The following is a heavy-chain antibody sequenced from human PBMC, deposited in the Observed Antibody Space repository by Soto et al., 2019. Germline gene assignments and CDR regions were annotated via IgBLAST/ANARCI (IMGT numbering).Heavy chain of an antibody. D-gene: IGHD1-1*01. J-gene: IGHJ6*02. Sequence: SAPLSLTCTVSGCSISSYYWSWIRQPAGKGQEWIGRIYTSGSTNYNPSLKSRVTMSVDTSKNQFSLKLSSVTAADTAVYYCAGTLIYYYYYGMDVWGQGTTVTVSS. CDR1: GCSISSYY. CDR3: AGTLIYYYYYGMDV. V-gene: IGHV4-4*07. CDR2: IYTSGST.